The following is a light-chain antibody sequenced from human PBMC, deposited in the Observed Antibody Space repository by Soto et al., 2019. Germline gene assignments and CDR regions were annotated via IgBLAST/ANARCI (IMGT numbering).Light chain of an antibody. CDR3: QQSESSPRT. CDR2: GTS. CDR1: QSVTSTY. J-gene: IGKJ1*01. Sequence: EIVLTQSPGTLSLSPGERATLSCRASQSVTSTYLAWYQQTPGQAPRLLIYGTSNRATGVPDRFSGSGSGTDFTLNISGLEPEDFAVYYCQQSESSPRTFGQGTTVEIK. V-gene: IGKV3-20*01.